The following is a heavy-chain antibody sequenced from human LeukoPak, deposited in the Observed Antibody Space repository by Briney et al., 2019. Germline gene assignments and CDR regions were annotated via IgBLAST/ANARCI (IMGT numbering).Heavy chain of an antibody. CDR2: INPNSCGT. J-gene: IGHJ4*02. Sequence: ASVKVSCKASGYTFTGYYMHWVRQARGKGLEWMVFINPNSCGTNYAQKFQCRVTMTRDTSISTAYMELSRLRSDDTAVYYCAPLSGYSYGLWGQGTLVTVSS. D-gene: IGHD5-18*01. CDR3: APLSGYSYGL. V-gene: IGHV1-2*02. CDR1: GYTFTGYY.